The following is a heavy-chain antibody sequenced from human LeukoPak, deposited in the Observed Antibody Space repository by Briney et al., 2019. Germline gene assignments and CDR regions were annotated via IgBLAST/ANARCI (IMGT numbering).Heavy chain of an antibody. J-gene: IGHJ5*02. CDR3: ARDLGDSSGWYGWFDP. CDR1: GFTFGSYA. CDR2: ISYDGSNK. Sequence: EGSLRLSCAASGFTFGSYAMHWVRQAPGKGLEWVALISYDGSNKYYADSVRGRFTISRDNSKNTLYLQMNSLRAEDTAVYYCARDLGDSSGWYGWFDPWGQGTLVTVSS. D-gene: IGHD6-19*01. V-gene: IGHV3-30*04.